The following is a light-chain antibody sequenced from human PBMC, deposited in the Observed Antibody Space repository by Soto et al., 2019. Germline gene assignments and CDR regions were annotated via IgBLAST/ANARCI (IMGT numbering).Light chain of an antibody. J-gene: IGLJ1*01. Sequence: QSALTQPASVSGSPGQSIAISCSETTSDVGDYKSVSWYQHHPGKAPKLIIYEVTDRPSGVSNRFSGSKSGNTASLTISGLQAEDEAEYYCSSYTNINTRACVFGTGTKVTVL. CDR2: EVT. CDR1: TSDVGDYKS. V-gene: IGLV2-14*01. CDR3: SSYTNINTRACV.